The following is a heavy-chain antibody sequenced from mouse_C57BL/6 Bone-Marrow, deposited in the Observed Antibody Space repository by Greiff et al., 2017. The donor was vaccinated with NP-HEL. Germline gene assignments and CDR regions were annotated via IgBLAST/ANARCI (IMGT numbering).Heavy chain of an antibody. Sequence: QVQLQQPGAEPVRPGSSVKLSCKASGYTFTSYWMDWVKQRPGQGLEWIGNIYPSDSETHYNQKFKDKATLTVDKSSSTAYMQLSSLTSEDSAVYYCARSLYSFAYWGQGTLVTVSA. D-gene: IGHD2-1*01. CDR1: GYTFTSYW. CDR3: ARSLYSFAY. V-gene: IGHV1-61*01. CDR2: IYPSDSET. J-gene: IGHJ3*01.